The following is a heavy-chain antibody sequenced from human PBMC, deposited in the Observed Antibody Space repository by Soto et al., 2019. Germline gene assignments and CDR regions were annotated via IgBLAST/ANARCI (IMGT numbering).Heavy chain of an antibody. V-gene: IGHV4-59*01. CDR2: RYNSGST. J-gene: IGHJ4*02. CDR3: ARGSAGDDADY. CDR1: GGSISNYY. D-gene: IGHD4-17*01. Sequence: QVQLQESGPGLVKASETLSLTCTVSGGSISNYYWNWIRQSPGKGLEWIGYRYNSGSTNYNSSLKSRVSISVDTSKNQFSLRLTSVTAADTAVDYCARGSAGDDADYWGQGTLVTVSS.